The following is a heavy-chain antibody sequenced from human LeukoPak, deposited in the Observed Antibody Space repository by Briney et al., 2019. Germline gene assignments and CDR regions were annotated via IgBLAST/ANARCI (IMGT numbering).Heavy chain of an antibody. CDR3: ARDSYNWFDP. J-gene: IGHJ5*02. Sequence: PGGSLRLSCAASGFTFSSYWMHWVRQAPGKGLVRVSRINSDGSSTSYADSVKGRFTISRDNAKNTLYLQMNSLRAEDTAVYYCARDSYNWFDPWGQGTLVTVSS. V-gene: IGHV3-74*01. CDR1: GFTFSSYW. CDR2: INSDGSST.